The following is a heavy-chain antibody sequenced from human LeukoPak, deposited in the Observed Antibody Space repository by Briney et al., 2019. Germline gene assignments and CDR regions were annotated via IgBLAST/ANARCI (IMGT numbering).Heavy chain of an antibody. CDR3: AVRSIAVAGTAFDY. D-gene: IGHD6-19*01. CDR1: GFTFSSYA. CDR2: ISGSGGST. J-gene: IGHJ4*02. Sequence: GGSLGLSCAASGFTFSSYAMSWVRQAPGKGLEWVSAISGSGGSTYYADSVKGRFTISRDNSKNTLYLQLNSLRAEDTAVYYCAVRSIAVAGTAFDYWGQGTLVTVSS. V-gene: IGHV3-23*01.